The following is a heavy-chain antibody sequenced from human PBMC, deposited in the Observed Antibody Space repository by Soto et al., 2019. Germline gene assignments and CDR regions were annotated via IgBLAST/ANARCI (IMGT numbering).Heavy chain of an antibody. Sequence: GGSLRLSCAASGFSVSTNYMSWVRQAPGKGLERVSVIYSGGSTDYADSVKGRFIISRDNSKNTLYLQMNNLRAEDTAVYYCARTPPYVAVVGTGWFDPWGQGMLVTVSS. D-gene: IGHD6-13*01. CDR2: IYSGGST. CDR1: GFSVSTNY. CDR3: ARTPPYVAVVGTGWFDP. J-gene: IGHJ5*02. V-gene: IGHV3-66*01.